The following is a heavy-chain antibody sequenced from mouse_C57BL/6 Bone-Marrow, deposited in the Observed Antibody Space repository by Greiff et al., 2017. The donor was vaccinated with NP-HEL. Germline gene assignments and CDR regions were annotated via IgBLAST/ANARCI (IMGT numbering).Heavy chain of an antibody. CDR2: IDPSDSYT. V-gene: IGHV1-69*01. Sequence: QVQLQQPGAELVMPGASVKLSCKASGYTFTSYWMHWVKQRPGQGLEWIGEIDPSDSYTNYNQKFKGKSTLTVDKSSSTAYMQLSSLTSEDSAVYYCARKVNWAYFDYWGQGTTLTVSS. J-gene: IGHJ2*01. CDR3: ARKVNWAYFDY. CDR1: GYTFTSYW. D-gene: IGHD4-1*01.